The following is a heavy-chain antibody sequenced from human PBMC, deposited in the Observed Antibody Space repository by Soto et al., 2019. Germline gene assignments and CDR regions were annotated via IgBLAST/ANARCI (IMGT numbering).Heavy chain of an antibody. CDR2: ISAYNGNT. V-gene: IGHV1-18*01. D-gene: IGHD4-17*01. J-gene: IGHJ6*02. Sequence: ASVKVSCKASGYTFTSYGISWVRQAPGQGLEWMGWISAYNGNTNYAQKLQGRVTMTTDTSTSTAYMELRSLRSDDTAVYYCARESDGDYYYGMDVWGQGTTVTVSS. CDR3: ARESDGDYYYGMDV. CDR1: GYTFTSYG.